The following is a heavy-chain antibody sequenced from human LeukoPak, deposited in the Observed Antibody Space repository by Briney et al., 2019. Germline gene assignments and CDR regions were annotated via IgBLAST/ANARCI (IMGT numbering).Heavy chain of an antibody. CDR1: GGTFSSYA. CDR3: ARRYCSSTSSYAGMGLPFDY. D-gene: IGHD2-2*01. Sequence: SVKVSCKASGGTFSSYAISWVRQAPGQGLEWMGGIIPIFGTANYAQKFQGRVTITADKSTSTAYMELSSLRSEDTAVYYCARRYCSSTSSYAGMGLPFDYWGQGTLVTVSS. V-gene: IGHV1-69*06. J-gene: IGHJ4*02. CDR2: IIPIFGTA.